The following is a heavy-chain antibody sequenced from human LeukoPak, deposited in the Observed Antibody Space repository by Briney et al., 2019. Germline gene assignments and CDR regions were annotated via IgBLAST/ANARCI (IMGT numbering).Heavy chain of an antibody. CDR2: INHSGST. CDR3: AGGGYSSSWYYFDY. J-gene: IGHJ4*02. Sequence: SETLSLTCADYGGSFSGYYWSWIRQPPGKGLDWIGAINHSGSTNYNPSLKRRITISVDTSKIQFSLKLSSVTAADTAVYYCAGGGYSSSWYYFDYWGQGTLVTVSS. D-gene: IGHD6-13*01. V-gene: IGHV4-34*01. CDR1: GGSFSGYY.